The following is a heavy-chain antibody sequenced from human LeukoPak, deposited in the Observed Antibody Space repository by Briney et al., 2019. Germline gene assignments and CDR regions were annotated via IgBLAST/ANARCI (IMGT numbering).Heavy chain of an antibody. J-gene: IGHJ4*02. CDR3: ARVFDS. Sequence: SETLSLTCTVSGGSISGHYWTWLRQPPGKGLEWMGDVFYTGKTNYNPSLRGRATISIDTSKNQFSLKLTYVTAADSAVYYCARVFDSWGQGTLVTVSS. V-gene: IGHV4-59*11. CDR1: GGSISGHY. CDR2: VFYTGKT.